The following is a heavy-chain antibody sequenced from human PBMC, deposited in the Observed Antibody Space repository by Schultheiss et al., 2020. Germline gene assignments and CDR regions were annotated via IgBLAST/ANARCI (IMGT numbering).Heavy chain of an antibody. CDR3: AREGGDCSGGSCYSPFDY. Sequence: SVKVSCKASGYTFTGYYIQWVRQAPGQGLEWMGGIIPIFGTANYAQKFQGRVTITADESTSTAYMELSSLRSEDTAVYYCAREGGDCSGGSCYSPFDYWGQGTLVTVSS. J-gene: IGHJ4*02. D-gene: IGHD2-15*01. CDR1: GYTFTGYY. V-gene: IGHV1-69*01. CDR2: IIPIFGTA.